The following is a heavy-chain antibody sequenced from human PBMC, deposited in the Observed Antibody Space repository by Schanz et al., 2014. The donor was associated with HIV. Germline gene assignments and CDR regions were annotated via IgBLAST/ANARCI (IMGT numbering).Heavy chain of an antibody. Sequence: QVQLVESGGGVVQPGKSLRLSCVASGFTFSSYGMHWVRQPPGKGLEWIGEINHGGYTNYNPSLKRRVSISVDTSKNHFALKLTSVTAADTAVYYCARGPFPGYSTSEFYYYSGLDVWGLGTPVTVSS. D-gene: IGHD6-13*01. J-gene: IGHJ6*02. CDR2: INHGGYT. CDR3: ARGPFPGYSTSEFYYYSGLDV. V-gene: IGHV4-34*01. CDR1: GFTFSSYG.